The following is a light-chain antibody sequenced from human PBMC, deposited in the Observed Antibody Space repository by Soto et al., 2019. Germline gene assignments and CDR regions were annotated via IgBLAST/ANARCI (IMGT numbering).Light chain of an antibody. CDR2: GAS. CDR1: QSVSSN. Sequence: EIVMTQSPATLSVSPGGRATLSCRASQSVSSNLAWYQQKPGQAPRLLIYGASTRANGIPARFSGSGSGTEFTLTISSLQSEDFAVYYCQQYNNWPRTFGQGTKVEIK. J-gene: IGKJ1*01. V-gene: IGKV3-15*01. CDR3: QQYNNWPRT.